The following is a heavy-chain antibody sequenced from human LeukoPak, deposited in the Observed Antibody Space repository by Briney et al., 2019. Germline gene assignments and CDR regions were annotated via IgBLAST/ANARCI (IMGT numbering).Heavy chain of an antibody. CDR2: IRSRANSYAT. CDR1: GFTFSGSA. J-gene: IGHJ4*02. CDR3: AWFGELLIY. Sequence: GGSLRLSCAASGFTFSGSAMHWVLQASGKGLEWVGRIRSRANSYATAYAASVKGRFTISRDDSKNTAYLQMNSLKTEDTAVYYCAWFGELLIYWGQGTLVTVSS. D-gene: IGHD3-10*01. V-gene: IGHV3-73*01.